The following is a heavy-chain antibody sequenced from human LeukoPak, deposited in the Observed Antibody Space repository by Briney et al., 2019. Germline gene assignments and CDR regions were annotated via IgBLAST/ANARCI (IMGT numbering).Heavy chain of an antibody. CDR1: GGSISSGDYY. CDR3: ARGQQLAIYYYGMDV. J-gene: IGHJ6*02. CDR2: IYYSGST. Sequence: SQTLSLTCTVSGGSISSGDYYWSWIRQPPGKGLEWIGYIYYSGSTYYNPSLKSRVTISVDTSKNQFSLKLSSVTAADTAVYYCARGQQLAIYYYGMDVWGQGTTVTVSS. V-gene: IGHV4-30-4*01. D-gene: IGHD6-13*01.